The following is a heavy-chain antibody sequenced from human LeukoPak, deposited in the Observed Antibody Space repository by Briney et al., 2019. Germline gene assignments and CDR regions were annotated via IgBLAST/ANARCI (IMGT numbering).Heavy chain of an antibody. CDR1: GFTFSSYS. CDR2: ISSSSSYI. J-gene: IGHJ5*02. V-gene: IGHV3-21*01. Sequence: GGSLRLSCAASGFTFSSYSMNWVRQAPGKGLEWVSSISSSSSYIYYADSVKGRFTISRDNAKYSLYLQMNSLRAEDTAVYYCARGSIGVAGKALLWFDPSGQGTLVTVSS. CDR3: ARGSIGVAGKALLWFDP. D-gene: IGHD6-19*01.